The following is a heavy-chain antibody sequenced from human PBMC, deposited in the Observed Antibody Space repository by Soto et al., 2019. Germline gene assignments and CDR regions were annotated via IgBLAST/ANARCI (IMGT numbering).Heavy chain of an antibody. D-gene: IGHD3-16*01. J-gene: IGHJ6*02. CDR2: IYHTGIA. Sequence: KTSETLSLTCTVYGDSITNNHWLSWFLQPPGKGPELIGEIYHTGIANYNPSLESRVAFSVDKSKNQFSLSLTSVTAADTAVYYCVSKLGPYYYGLDVWGQGTTVTVSS. CDR1: GDSITNNHW. V-gene: IGHV4-4*02. CDR3: VSKLGPYYYGLDV.